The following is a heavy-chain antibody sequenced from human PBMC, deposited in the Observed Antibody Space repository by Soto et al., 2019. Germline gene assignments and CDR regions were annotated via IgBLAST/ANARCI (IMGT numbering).Heavy chain of an antibody. D-gene: IGHD6-6*01. CDR2: VIPFLGSS. CDR1: GGTFSDYT. V-gene: IGHV1-69*01. J-gene: IGHJ6*02. Sequence: QVQLVQSGAEVKRPGSSVKVSCRASGGTFSDYTFSSVRQAPGQGLEWLGGVIPFLGSSKYAHNFQDRSTFSADESTATAFMDVSSLRSGDTGVYYCAAKKYRASSTNYLYNSGMDIWGQGTTVTVSS. CDR3: AAKKYRASSTNYLYNSGMDI.